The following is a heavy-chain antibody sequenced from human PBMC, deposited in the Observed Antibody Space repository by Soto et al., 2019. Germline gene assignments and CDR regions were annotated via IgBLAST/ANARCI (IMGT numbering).Heavy chain of an antibody. CDR2: VYTVGST. CDR1: GGSLSNYY. J-gene: IGHJ4*02. Sequence: QVQLQESGPRLVKPSETLSLTCTVSGGSLSNYYWSWIRQPAGKGLEWIGRVYTVGSTNYNPSLKSRVTMSIDTSKNQFSLRLTFVTAADTAVYFCARSPQTHSYAQFDSWGQGSLVTVSS. V-gene: IGHV4-4*07. CDR3: ARSPQTHSYAQFDS. D-gene: IGHD3-16*01.